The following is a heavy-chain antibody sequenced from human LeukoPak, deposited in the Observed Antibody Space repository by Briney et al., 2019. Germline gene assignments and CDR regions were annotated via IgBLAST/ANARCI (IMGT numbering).Heavy chain of an antibody. Sequence: GRSLRLSCAASGFTLSSYAMHWVRQAPGKRLEWVALISYAGSNKYYADSVKGRFTISRDNSKNTLYLQMNSLRAEDTALYYCASAAGPFDNWGQGTLVTVSS. CDR3: ASAAGPFDN. CDR2: ISYAGSNK. V-gene: IGHV3-30-3*01. D-gene: IGHD6-19*01. CDR1: GFTLSSYA. J-gene: IGHJ4*02.